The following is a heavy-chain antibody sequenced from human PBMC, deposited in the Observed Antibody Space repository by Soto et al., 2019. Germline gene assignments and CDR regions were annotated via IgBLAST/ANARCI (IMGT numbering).Heavy chain of an antibody. Sequence: QVQLVQSGAEVKKPGASVKVSCKASGYTFTSYGISWVRQAPGQGLEWMGWISAYNGNTNYAQKLQGRVTMTTDTPTSTAYMELRSLRSDDTAVYYCARDRVLLWFGELFPFDYWGQGTLVTVSS. CDR1: GYTFTSYG. V-gene: IGHV1-18*01. J-gene: IGHJ4*02. CDR2: ISAYNGNT. D-gene: IGHD3-10*01. CDR3: ARDRVLLWFGELFPFDY.